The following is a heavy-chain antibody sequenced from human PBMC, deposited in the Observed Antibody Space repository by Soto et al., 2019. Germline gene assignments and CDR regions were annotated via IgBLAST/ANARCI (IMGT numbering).Heavy chain of an antibody. V-gene: IGHV1-18*01. D-gene: IGHD2-15*01. CDR1: GYTFTSYG. J-gene: IGHJ3*02. CDR2: ISAYNGNT. Sequence: QVQLVQSGAEVKKPGASVKVSCKASGYTFTSYGISWVRQAPGQGLEWMGWISAYNGNTNYAQKRQGRVTMTTDKSTSTAYMERRSLSSDDTAVYFCARLLLGYCSGGSCYDFPDAFDIWGQGTMVTVSS. CDR3: ARLLLGYCSGGSCYDFPDAFDI.